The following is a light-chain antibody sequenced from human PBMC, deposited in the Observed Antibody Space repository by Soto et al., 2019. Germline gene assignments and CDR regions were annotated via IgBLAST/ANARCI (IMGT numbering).Light chain of an antibody. J-gene: IGLJ2*01. V-gene: IGLV2-23*01. CDR2: EGS. CDR3: CSYAGDRDLI. CDR1: SSDVGRYNI. Sequence: QSALTQPASVSGSPGPSITISCAGSSSDVGRYNIVSWYQQHPGKAPKLMIYEGSQRPSGVSDRFSGSKSGNTASLTISGLQAEDEADYYCCSYAGDRDLIFGGGTKLTVL.